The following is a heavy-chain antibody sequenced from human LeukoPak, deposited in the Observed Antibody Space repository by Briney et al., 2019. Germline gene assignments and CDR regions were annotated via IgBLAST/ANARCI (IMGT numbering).Heavy chain of an antibody. V-gene: IGHV4-39*01. CDR3: ARRKEDSSGWFWYFDY. CDR1: GGSISSSSYY. Sequence: SETLSLTCTVSGGSISSSSYYWGWIRQPPRKGLEWIGSIYYSGSTYYNPSLKSRVTISVDTSKNQFSLKLSSVTAADTAVYYCARRKEDSSGWFWYFDYWGQGTLVTVSS. D-gene: IGHD6-19*01. CDR2: IYYSGST. J-gene: IGHJ4*02.